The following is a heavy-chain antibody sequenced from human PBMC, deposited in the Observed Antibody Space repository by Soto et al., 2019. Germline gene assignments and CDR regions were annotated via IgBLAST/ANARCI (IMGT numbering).Heavy chain of an antibody. V-gene: IGHV4-30-4*01. Sequence: QVQLQESGPGLVRPSQTLSLTCSVSGASIYNGGYFWSWIRQSPGKGLEWIGHIHNSGSPYTNPSLKSRAPIPADTAMNPFSPAPTSVTAADTAMYYGATGPTTEKVDSWGQGILGTVSS. CDR2: IHNSGSP. J-gene: IGHJ4*02. CDR3: ATGPTTEKVDS. CDR1: GASIYNGGYF.